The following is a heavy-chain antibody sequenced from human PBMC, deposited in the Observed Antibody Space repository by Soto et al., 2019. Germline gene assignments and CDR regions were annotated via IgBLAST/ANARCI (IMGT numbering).Heavy chain of an antibody. J-gene: IGHJ4*02. V-gene: IGHV4-4*02. Sequence: QVQLQESGPGLVKPSGTLSLTCAVSGGSVSSSNWWSWVRQPPGKGLEWIGEIYQSGRTNYNPSLNSRVTITVDNSKNQFSLNLKTLTAADTAVHLCAPMHYHDTSALLEYWGQGTLATVSS. D-gene: IGHD3-22*01. CDR1: GGSVSSSNW. CDR3: APMHYHDTSALLEY. CDR2: IYQSGRT.